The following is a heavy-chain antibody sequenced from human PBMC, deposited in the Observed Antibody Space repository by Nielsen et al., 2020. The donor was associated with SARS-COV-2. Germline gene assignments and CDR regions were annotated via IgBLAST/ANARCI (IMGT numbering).Heavy chain of an antibody. CDR3: ARGSLIGSRGSQYYMDV. J-gene: IGHJ6*03. D-gene: IGHD1-26*01. V-gene: IGHV4-30-2*01. Sequence: WIRQPPGKGLEWIGYIYHSGSTYYNPSLKSRVTISVDRSKNQFSLKLSSVTAADTAVYYCARGSLIGSRGSQYYMDVWGKGTTVTVSS. CDR2: IYHSGST.